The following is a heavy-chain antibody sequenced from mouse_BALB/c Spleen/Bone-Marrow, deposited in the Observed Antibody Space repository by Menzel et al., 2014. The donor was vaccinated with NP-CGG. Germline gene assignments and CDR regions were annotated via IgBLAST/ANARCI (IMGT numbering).Heavy chain of an antibody. CDR2: IYPGNSDT. D-gene: IGHD1-1*01. CDR1: GYTFTSYW. J-gene: IGHJ3*01. Sequence: EVKLVESGTVLARPGASVKMSCKASGYTFTSYWMHWVKQRPGQGLEWIGAIYPGNSDTSYNQKFKGKAKLTAVTSTSTAYMELSSLTNEDSAVYYCTRGGGSSYVEFAYWGQGTLVTVSA. V-gene: IGHV1-5*01. CDR3: TRGGGSSYVEFAY.